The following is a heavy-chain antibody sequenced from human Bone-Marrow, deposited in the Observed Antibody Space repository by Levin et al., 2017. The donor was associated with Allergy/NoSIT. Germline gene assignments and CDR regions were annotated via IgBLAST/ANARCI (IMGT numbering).Heavy chain of an antibody. J-gene: IGHJ4*02. CDR2: IYHGGRT. V-gene: IGHV4-4*02. CDR3: ARDPLDYGTNSGNY. CDR1: GGSISSSTW. Sequence: SQTLLLTCTVSGGSISSSTWWSWVRQSPGKGLEWIGEIYHGGRTNYNPSLKSRVSMSVDKSKSQFSLKLSSVTAADTAVYYCARDPLDYGTNSGNYWGQGTLVTVSS. D-gene: IGHD4-17*01.